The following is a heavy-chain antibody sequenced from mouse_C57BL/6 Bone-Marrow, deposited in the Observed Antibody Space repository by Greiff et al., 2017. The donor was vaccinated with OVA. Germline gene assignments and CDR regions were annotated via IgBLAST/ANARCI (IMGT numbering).Heavy chain of an antibody. D-gene: IGHD1-1*01. CDR1: GYTFTSYW. CDR2: IHPNSGST. CDR3: ASPLITTVVPFAY. Sequence: VQLQQPGAELVKPGASVKLSCKASGYTFTSYWMHWVKQRPGQGLEWIGMIHPNSGSTNYNEKFKSKATLTVDKSSSTAYMQLSSLTSEDSAVYYCASPLITTVVPFAYWGQGTLVTVSA. J-gene: IGHJ3*01. V-gene: IGHV1-64*01.